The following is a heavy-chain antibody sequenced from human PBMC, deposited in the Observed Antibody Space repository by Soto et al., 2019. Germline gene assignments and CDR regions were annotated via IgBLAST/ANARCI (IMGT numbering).Heavy chain of an antibody. D-gene: IGHD6-6*01. Sequence: QVQLVESGGGVVQPGRSLRLSCAASGFTFSSYGMHWVRQAPGKGLEWVAVIWYDGSNKYYADSVKGRFTISRDNSKNTLYLQMNSLRAEDTAVYYCARGFFMVAARRDWFDPWGQGTLVTVSS. CDR2: IWYDGSNK. J-gene: IGHJ5*02. V-gene: IGHV3-33*01. CDR3: ARGFFMVAARRDWFDP. CDR1: GFTFSSYG.